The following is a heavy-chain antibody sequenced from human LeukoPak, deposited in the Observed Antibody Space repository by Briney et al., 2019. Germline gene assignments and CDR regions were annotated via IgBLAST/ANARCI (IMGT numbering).Heavy chain of an antibody. CDR1: GFTFSSYG. V-gene: IGHV3-33*06. CDR2: IWYDGSNK. Sequence: GGSLRLSCAASGFTFSSYGMHWVRQAPGKGLEWVAVIWYDGSNKYYADSVKGRFTISRDNSKNTLYLQMNSLRAEDTAVYYCAKSARLVSPAGYWGQGTLVTVSS. D-gene: IGHD6-19*01. J-gene: IGHJ4*02. CDR3: AKSARLVSPAGY.